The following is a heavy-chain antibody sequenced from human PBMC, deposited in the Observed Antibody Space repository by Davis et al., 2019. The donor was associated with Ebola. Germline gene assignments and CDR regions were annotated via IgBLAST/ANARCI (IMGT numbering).Heavy chain of an antibody. J-gene: IGHJ6*02. V-gene: IGHV4-59*01. CDR3: AGLYCTGGVCYYGMDV. Sequence: SETLPLTCTVSGGSISSYYWSWIRQPPGKGLEWIGYIYYSGSTNYNPSLKSRVTISVDTSKNQFSLKLSSVTAADTAVYYCAGLYCTGGVCYYGMDVWGQGTTVTVSS. CDR1: GGSISSYY. D-gene: IGHD2-8*02. CDR2: IYYSGST.